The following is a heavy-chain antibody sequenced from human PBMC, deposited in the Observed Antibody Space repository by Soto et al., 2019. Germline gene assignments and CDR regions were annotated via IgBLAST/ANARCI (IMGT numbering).Heavy chain of an antibody. CDR2: IYYSGST. D-gene: IGHD3-3*01. V-gene: IGHV4-30-4*01. CDR3: ARNQKEYDFWSGYIPGWFDP. J-gene: IGHJ5*02. Sequence: SETLSLTCTVSGGSISSGDYYWSWIRQPPGKGLEWIGYIYYSGSTYYNPSLKSRVTISVDTSKNQFSLKLSSVTAADTAVYYCARNQKEYDFWSGYIPGWFDPWGQGTLVTVSS. CDR1: GGSISSGDYY.